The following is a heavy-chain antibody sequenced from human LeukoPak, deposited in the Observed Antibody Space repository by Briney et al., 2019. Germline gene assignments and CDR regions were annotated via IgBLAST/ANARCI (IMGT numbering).Heavy chain of an antibody. CDR1: GASFSSSTYY. J-gene: IGHJ4*02. D-gene: IGHD6-13*01. CDR3: ARHAGGISATGTRPFDY. CDR2: IYYSGST. Sequence: SETLSLTCTASGASFSSSTYYWGWVRQPPGEGLEWVWGIYYSGSTYYNPSLKSRVTMSVDTSKNQFSLKLSSVTAADTAVYYCARHAGGISATGTRPFDYWGQGTLVTVSS. V-gene: IGHV4-39*01.